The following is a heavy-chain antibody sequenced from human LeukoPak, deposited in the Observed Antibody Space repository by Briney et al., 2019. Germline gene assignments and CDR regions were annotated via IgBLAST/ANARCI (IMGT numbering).Heavy chain of an antibody. CDR3: ARVRTELSGYGPLGFDY. V-gene: IGHV1-69*01. Sequence: GSSVKVSCKASGGTFSSYAISWVRQAPGQGLEWMGGIIPIFGTANYAQKFQGKVTITADESTSTAYMELSSPRSEDTAVYYCARVRTELSGYGPLGFDYWDQGTLVTVSS. CDR2: IIPIFGTA. CDR1: GGTFSSYA. D-gene: IGHD5-12*01. J-gene: IGHJ4*02.